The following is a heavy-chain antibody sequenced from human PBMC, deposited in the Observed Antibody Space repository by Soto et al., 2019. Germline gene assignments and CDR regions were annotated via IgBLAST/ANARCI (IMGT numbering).Heavy chain of an antibody. V-gene: IGHV3-33*01. CDR1: GFTFSSYG. J-gene: IGHJ5*02. CDR2: IWYDGSNK. Sequence: GGSLRLSCAASGFTFSSYGMHWVRQAPGKGLEWVAVIWYDGSNKYYADSVKGRFTISRDNSKNTLYLQMNSLRAEDTAVYYCASVGGSPGYYDSSGYDILSWGQGTLVTVSS. D-gene: IGHD3-22*01. CDR3: ASVGGSPGYYDSSGYDILS.